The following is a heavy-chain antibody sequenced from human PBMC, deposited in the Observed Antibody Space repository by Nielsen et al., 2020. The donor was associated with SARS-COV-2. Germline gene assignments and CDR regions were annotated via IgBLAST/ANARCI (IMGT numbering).Heavy chain of an antibody. CDR3: ARAGYSSSWRYKNHAFDI. CDR1: GYTFTSYA. CDR2: INTNTGNP. D-gene: IGHD6-13*01. V-gene: IGHV7-4-1*02. Sequence: ASVTVSCKASGYTFTSYAMIWVRQAPGQGLEWMGWINTNTGNPTYAQGFTGRFVFSLDTSVSTAYLQISSLKAEDTAVYYCARAGYSSSWRYKNHAFDIWGQGTMVTVSS. J-gene: IGHJ3*02.